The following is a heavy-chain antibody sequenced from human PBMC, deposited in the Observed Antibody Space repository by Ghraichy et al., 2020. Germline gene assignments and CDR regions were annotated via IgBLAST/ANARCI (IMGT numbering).Heavy chain of an antibody. CDR1: GGSISSGGYY. CDR2: IYYSGST. D-gene: IGHD2-15*01. V-gene: IGHV4-31*03. J-gene: IGHJ1*01. Sequence: SETLSLTCTVSGGSISSGGYYWSWIRQHPGKGLEWIGYIYYSGSTYYNPSLKSRVTISVDTSKNQFSLKLSSVTAADTAVYYCARGGVVAASSFQHWGQGTLVTVSS. CDR3: ARGGVVAASSFQH.